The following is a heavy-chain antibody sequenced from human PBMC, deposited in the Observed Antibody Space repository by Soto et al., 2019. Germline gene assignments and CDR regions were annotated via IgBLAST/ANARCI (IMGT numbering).Heavy chain of an antibody. CDR2: IYYSGST. CDR3: ARDCISTSCSPYGLDV. Sequence: SETLSLTCTVSGGSISSGDYYWSWIRQPPGKGLEWIGYIYYSGSTYYNPSLKNRVTISVDTSKNQFSMKLSSVTAADTAVYYCARDCISTSCSPYGLDVWGQGTTVTVSS. V-gene: IGHV4-30-4*01. D-gene: IGHD2-2*01. CDR1: GGSISSGDYY. J-gene: IGHJ6*02.